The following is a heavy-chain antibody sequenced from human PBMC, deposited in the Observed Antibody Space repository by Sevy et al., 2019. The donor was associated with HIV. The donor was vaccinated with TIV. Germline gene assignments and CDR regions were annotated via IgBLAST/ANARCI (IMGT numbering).Heavy chain of an antibody. J-gene: IGHJ6*04. V-gene: IGHV4-39*01. CDR1: GGSISRSRSN. Sequence: SENLSLTCTVSGGSISRSRSNWGWVRQPPGKGLEWIGNIYYSETRYYNPSLESRVTISVDKSKNQFSLNLTSVTAADTGVHYCARGIDSSDWAYCMDVWGKGTTVTVSS. CDR2: IYYSETR. CDR3: ARGIDSSDWAYCMDV. D-gene: IGHD3-22*01.